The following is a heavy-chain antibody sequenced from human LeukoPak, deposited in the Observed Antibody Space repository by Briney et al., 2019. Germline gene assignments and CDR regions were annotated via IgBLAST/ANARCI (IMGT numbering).Heavy chain of an antibody. J-gene: IGHJ3*02. D-gene: IGHD5-12*01. CDR2: IIPIFGTA. CDR3: ARDSGYDYKAFDI. Sequence: SVKVSCKASGGTFSSYAISWVRQAPGQGLEWMGGIIPIFGTANYAQKFQGRVTITADESTSTAYMGLSSLRSEDTAVYYCARDSGYDYKAFDIWGQGTMVTVSS. V-gene: IGHV1-69*01. CDR1: GGTFSSYA.